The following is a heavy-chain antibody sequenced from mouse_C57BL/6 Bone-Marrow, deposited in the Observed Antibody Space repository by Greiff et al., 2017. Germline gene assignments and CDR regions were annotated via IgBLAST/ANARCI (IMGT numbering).Heavy chain of an antibody. CDR2: ISDGGSYT. CDR3: ARDHYSNADFDY. Sequence: EVQLVESGGGLVKPGGSLKLSCAASGFTFSSYAMSWVRQTPDKRLEWVATISDGGSYTYYPDNVKGRFTISSDNAKNNLYLQMSHLKSEDTAMYYCARDHYSNADFDYWGQGTTLTVSS. V-gene: IGHV5-4*01. J-gene: IGHJ2*01. CDR1: GFTFSSYA. D-gene: IGHD2-5*01.